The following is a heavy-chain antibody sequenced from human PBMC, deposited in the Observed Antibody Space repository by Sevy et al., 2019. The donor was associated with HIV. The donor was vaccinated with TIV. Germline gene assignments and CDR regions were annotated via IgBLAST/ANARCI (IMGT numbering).Heavy chain of an antibody. CDR1: GGSISSYY. V-gene: IGHV4-59*08. J-gene: IGHJ3*02. Sequence: SETLSLTCTVSGGSISSYYWSWIRQPPGKGLEWIGYIYYSGSTNYNPSLKSRVTISVDTSKNQFSLKLSSVTAADTAVYYCARLDGIAVALHDAFDIWGQGTMVTVSS. CDR2: IYYSGST. D-gene: IGHD6-19*01. CDR3: ARLDGIAVALHDAFDI.